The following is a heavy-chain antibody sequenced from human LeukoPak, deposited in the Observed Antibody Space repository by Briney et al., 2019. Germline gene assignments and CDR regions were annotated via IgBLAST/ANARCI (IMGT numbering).Heavy chain of an antibody. V-gene: IGHV1-2*02. Sequence: ASVKVSCKASGYTFTDYFIHWVRQAPGQGLQWMGWVNPNSGDSNYAPEFRGRVTMTRDTSISTAYMQLSSLSSDDTAVYYCARPSRDCDVTNCYTVVGHWGQGTLVTVSS. CDR2: VNPNSGDS. D-gene: IGHD2-2*02. CDR3: ARPSRDCDVTNCYTVVGH. CDR1: GYTFTDYF. J-gene: IGHJ5*02.